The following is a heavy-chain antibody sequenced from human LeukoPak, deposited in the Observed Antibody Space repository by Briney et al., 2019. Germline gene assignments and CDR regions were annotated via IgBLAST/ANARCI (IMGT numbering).Heavy chain of an antibody. CDR2: IYSTGTT. CDR1: GGSINPYY. J-gene: IGHJ4*02. V-gene: IGHV4-4*07. D-gene: IGHD1-26*01. Sequence: SETLSLTCAVSGGSINPYYWSWIRQPAGKGLEWIGRIYSTGTTIYNPSLESRVTMSVDSSRNQFSLKLSSVTAADTAVYYCARAPVSVGAYYFDYWGQGTLVTVSS. CDR3: ARAPVSVGAYYFDY.